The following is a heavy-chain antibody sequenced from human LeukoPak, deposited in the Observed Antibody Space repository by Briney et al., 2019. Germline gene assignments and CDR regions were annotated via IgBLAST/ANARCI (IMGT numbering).Heavy chain of an antibody. CDR2: ISSSGSST. D-gene: IGHD3-22*01. V-gene: IGHV3-23*01. CDR1: GITFSTYA. Sequence: GGSLRLSCVASGITFSTYAMSWVRQAPGKGLEWVSVISSSGSSTYYADSVKGRFTISRDNLKNTLYLQMNSLRAEDTAVYYCAKDPYYYDSSGYMDYWGQGTLVTVSS. J-gene: IGHJ4*02. CDR3: AKDPYYYDSSGYMDY.